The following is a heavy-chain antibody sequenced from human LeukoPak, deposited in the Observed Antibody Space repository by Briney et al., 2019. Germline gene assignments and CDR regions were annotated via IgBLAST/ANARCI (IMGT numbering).Heavy chain of an antibody. D-gene: IGHD2-2*01. Sequence: SETLSLTCSVSGDSISSARNYWGWIRQPPGKGLQWIGSISHSGSTYYNPSLKSRVTISVDTSKNQFSLKLSSVTAADTAVYYCANAPPGAVPRDFQHWGQGTLVTVSS. V-gene: IGHV4-39*07. J-gene: IGHJ1*01. CDR2: ISHSGST. CDR1: GDSISSARNY. CDR3: ANAPPGAVPRDFQH.